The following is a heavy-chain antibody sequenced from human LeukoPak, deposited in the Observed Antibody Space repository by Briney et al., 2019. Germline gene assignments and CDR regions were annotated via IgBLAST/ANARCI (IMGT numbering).Heavy chain of an antibody. D-gene: IGHD3-3*01. V-gene: IGHV3-21*01. CDR3: ARVLGYCSSTSCLGDDFWSGYYTGIDY. Sequence: GGSLRLSCAASGFTFSSYSMNWVRQAPGKGLEWVSSISSSSSYIYYADSVKGRFTISRDNAKNSLYLQMNSLRAEDTAVYYCARVLGYCSSTSCLGDDFWSGYYTGIDYWGQGTLVTVSS. J-gene: IGHJ4*02. CDR2: ISSSSSYI. CDR1: GFTFSSYS.